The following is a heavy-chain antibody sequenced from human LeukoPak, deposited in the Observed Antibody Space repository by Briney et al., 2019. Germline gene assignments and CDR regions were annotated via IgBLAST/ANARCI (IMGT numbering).Heavy chain of an antibody. CDR2: ISAYNGNT. V-gene: IGHV1-18*01. Sequence: ASVKVSCKASGYTFTSYGISWVRQAPGQGLEWMGWISAYNGNTNYAQKLQGRVTMTTDTSTSTDYMELRSLRSDDTAVYYCARVKMGPSDAIDIWGQGTMVTVSS. CDR3: ARVKMGPSDAIDI. J-gene: IGHJ3*02. D-gene: IGHD2-8*01. CDR1: GYTFTSYG.